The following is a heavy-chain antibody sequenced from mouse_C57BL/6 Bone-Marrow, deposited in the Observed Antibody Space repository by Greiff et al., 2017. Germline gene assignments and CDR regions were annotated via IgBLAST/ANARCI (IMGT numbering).Heavy chain of an antibody. CDR3: TRDGVTTTRFAY. V-gene: IGHV14-4*01. CDR2: IDPENGDT. Sequence: EVKLQQSGAELVRPGASVKLSCTASGFNIKDDYMHWVKQRPEQGLEWIGWIDPENGDTEYASKFQGKATITADTSSNTAYLQLSSLTSEDTAVYYCTRDGVTTTRFAYWGQGTLVTVSA. D-gene: IGHD2-2*01. CDR1: GFNIKDDY. J-gene: IGHJ3*01.